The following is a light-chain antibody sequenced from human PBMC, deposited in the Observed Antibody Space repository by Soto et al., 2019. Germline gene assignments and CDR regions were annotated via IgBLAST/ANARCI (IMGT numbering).Light chain of an antibody. CDR3: QHYNSYSEA. CDR2: KAS. J-gene: IGKJ1*01. Sequence: DIQMTQSPSTLSGSVGDRVTTTCRASQTISSWLAWYQQKPGKAPKLLIYKASTLKRGVPSRFSGSGSGTEFTLTISSLQPDDFATYYCQHYNSYSEAFGQGTKVDI. V-gene: IGKV1-5*03. CDR1: QTISSW.